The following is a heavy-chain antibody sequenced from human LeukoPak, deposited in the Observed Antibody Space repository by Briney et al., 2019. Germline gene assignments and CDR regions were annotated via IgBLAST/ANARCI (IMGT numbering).Heavy chain of an antibody. V-gene: IGHV1-2*02. CDR1: GYTFTGYY. D-gene: IGHD3-22*01. CDR3: ARFGGHYDSSGYYYVAGWFDP. Sequence: GASVKVSCKASGYTFTGYYMHWVRQAPGQGLEWMGWINPNSGGTNYAQKFQGRVTMTRDTSISTAYMELSRLRSDDTAVYYCARFGGHYDSSGYYYVAGWFDPWGQGTLVTVSS. CDR2: INPNSGGT. J-gene: IGHJ5*02.